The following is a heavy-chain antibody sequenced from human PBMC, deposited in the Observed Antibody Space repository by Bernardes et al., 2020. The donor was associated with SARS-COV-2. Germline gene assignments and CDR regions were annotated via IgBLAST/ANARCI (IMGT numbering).Heavy chain of an antibody. D-gene: IGHD2-15*01. CDR2: ISSDSSTI. CDR3: ARPDCSGGGCTYYYYGMDV. Sequence: RLSCAASGFTFSAYSMNWVRQAPGKGLEWVSYISSDSSTIYYADSVKGRFTISRDNGKNSLYLQMNSLRADDTAVYYCARPDCSGGGCTYYYYGMDVWGQGTTVTVSS. V-gene: IGHV3-48*01. CDR1: GFTFSAYS. J-gene: IGHJ6*02.